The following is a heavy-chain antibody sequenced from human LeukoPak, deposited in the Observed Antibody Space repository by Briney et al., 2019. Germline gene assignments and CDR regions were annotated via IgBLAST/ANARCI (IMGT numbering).Heavy chain of an antibody. CDR2: INPNSGGT. CDR1: GYTFTDYY. CDR3: ARVLIAVAGSLYFDY. V-gene: IGHV1-2*02. Sequence: ASVKVSCKASGYTFTDYYMHWVRQAPGQGLEWMGWINPNSGGTNYAQKFQGRVTMTRDTSISTAYMELSRLRSDDTAVYYCARVLIAVAGSLYFDYWGQGTLVTVSS. D-gene: IGHD6-19*01. J-gene: IGHJ4*02.